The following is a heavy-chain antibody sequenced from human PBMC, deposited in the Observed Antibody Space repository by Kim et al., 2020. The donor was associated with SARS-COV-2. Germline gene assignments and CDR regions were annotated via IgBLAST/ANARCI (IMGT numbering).Heavy chain of an antibody. V-gene: IGHV3-30*01. D-gene: IGHD1-1*01. Sequence: AKSVKGRFTLSRDNCKNTLYMRMNSLRAEDTAVYYCARWNDLGGMDVWGQGTTVTVSS. J-gene: IGHJ6*02. CDR3: ARWNDLGGMDV.